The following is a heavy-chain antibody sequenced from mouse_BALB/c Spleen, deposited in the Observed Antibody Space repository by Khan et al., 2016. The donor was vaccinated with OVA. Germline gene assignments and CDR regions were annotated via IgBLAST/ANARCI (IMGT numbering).Heavy chain of an antibody. D-gene: IGHD1-1*01. CDR2: ISYSGNT. CDR3: ARVYGGDFDY. CDR1: GYSITSDYA. V-gene: IGHV3-2*02. Sequence: EVQLLETGPGLVKPSQSLSLTCTVTGYSITSDYAWNWIRQFPGNKLEWMGFISYSGNTNYNPSLKSRISITRDPSKNQFFLQLNSVTTEDTATYYCARVYGGDFDYWGQGTTLTVSS. J-gene: IGHJ2*01.